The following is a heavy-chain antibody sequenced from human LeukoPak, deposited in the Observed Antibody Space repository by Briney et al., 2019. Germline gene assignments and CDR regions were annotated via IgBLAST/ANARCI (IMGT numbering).Heavy chain of an antibody. Sequence: GASVKVSCKASGGTFSSYAISWVRQAPGQGLEWMGGIIPIFGTANYAQKFQGRVTITADKSTSTAYMELSSLRSEDTAVYYCARGRTIFGVVIILDYFDYWGQGTLVTVSS. J-gene: IGHJ4*02. CDR3: ARGRTIFGVVIILDYFDY. CDR2: IIPIFGTA. V-gene: IGHV1-69*06. D-gene: IGHD3-3*01. CDR1: GGTFSSYA.